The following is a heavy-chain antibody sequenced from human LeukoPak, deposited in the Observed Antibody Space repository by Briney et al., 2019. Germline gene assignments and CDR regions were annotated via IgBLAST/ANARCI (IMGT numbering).Heavy chain of an antibody. D-gene: IGHD2-2*01. J-gene: IGHJ4*02. Sequence: GGSLRLSCAVSGFTFSNEAMGWVGQLGGGGRDGVSTISPGGGTTYYAESMKGRFTISRDNSKSTLYLEMNSLRAEDTAVYYCAKDRGASCYYYWGQGTLVTVSS. CDR1: GFTFSNEA. V-gene: IGHV3-23*01. CDR2: ISPGGGTT. CDR3: AKDRGASCYYY.